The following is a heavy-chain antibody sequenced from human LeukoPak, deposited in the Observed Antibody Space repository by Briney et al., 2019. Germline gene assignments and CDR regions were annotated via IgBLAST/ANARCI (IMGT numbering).Heavy chain of an antibody. D-gene: IGHD1-26*01. V-gene: IGHV4-30-4*01. J-gene: IGHJ4*02. CDR3: ARGVGATTSLLH. CDR2: IYYSGST. Sequence: PSETLSLTCTVSGGSISSGDYYWSWIRQPPGKGLEWIGYIYYSGSTYYNPSLKSRVTISVDTSKNQFSLKLSSVTAADTAVYYCARGVGATTSLLHWGQGTLVTVSS. CDR1: GGSISSGDYY.